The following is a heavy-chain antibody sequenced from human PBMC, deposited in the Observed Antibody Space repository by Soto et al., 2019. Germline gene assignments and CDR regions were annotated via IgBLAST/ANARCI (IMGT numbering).Heavy chain of an antibody. CDR3: ARGSGWLTDY. D-gene: IGHD6-19*01. J-gene: IGHJ4*02. Sequence: PSQTLSLTCNVSGGSVSGYHWSWIRQPPGKGLEWIGYINNNGNTDYSPSLESRVTISVDTSKSQCSLRMNSVTAADTAVYYCARGSGWLTDYWGQGTQVTVSS. CDR2: INNNGNT. V-gene: IGHV4-59*08. CDR1: GGSVSGYH.